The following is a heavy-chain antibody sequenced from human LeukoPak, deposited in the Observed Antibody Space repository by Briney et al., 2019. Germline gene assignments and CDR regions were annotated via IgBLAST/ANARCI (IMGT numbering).Heavy chain of an antibody. CDR3: ARGQVVVVVAAFDY. Sequence: PGGSLRLSCAASGFTFSSYAMHWVRQAPGKGLEYVSAISSNGGSTYYANSVKGRFTISRDNSKNTLYLQMGSLRAEDMAVYYCARGQVVVVVAAFDYWGQGTLVTVSS. CDR2: ISSNGGST. CDR1: GFTFSSYA. V-gene: IGHV3-64*01. J-gene: IGHJ4*02. D-gene: IGHD2-15*01.